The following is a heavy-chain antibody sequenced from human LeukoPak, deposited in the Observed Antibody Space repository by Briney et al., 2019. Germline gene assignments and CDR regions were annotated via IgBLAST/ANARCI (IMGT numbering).Heavy chain of an antibody. CDR1: GGTFSSYA. Sequence: SVKVSCKASGGTFSSYAISWVRQAPGQGLEWMGGIIPIFGTANYAQKFQGRVTITADKSTSTAYMELSSLRSEDTAVYYCARAFSSGYDRWIYYFDYWGQGTLVTASS. D-gene: IGHD5-12*01. CDR2: IIPIFGTA. CDR3: ARAFSSGYDRWIYYFDY. J-gene: IGHJ4*02. V-gene: IGHV1-69*06.